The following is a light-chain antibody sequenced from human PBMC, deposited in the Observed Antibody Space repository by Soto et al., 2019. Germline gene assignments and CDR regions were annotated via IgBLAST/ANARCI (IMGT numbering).Light chain of an antibody. CDR3: SSYTSSSTYV. Sequence: QPVLTQPASVSGSPGQSIAISCTGTSSDVGAYNSVSWYQQHPGRAPKLMIHDVSDRPSGVSNRFSGSKSGNTASLTISGLQAEDEADYYCSSYTSSSTYVFGTGTKLTVL. J-gene: IGLJ1*01. CDR1: SSDVGAYNS. CDR2: DVS. V-gene: IGLV2-14*03.